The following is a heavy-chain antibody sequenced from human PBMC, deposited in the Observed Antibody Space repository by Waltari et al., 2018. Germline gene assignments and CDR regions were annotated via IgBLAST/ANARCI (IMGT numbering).Heavy chain of an antibody. Sequence: EVQLVQSGAEVKKAGESLKISCKGSGYSFINSWIGWVRQMPGKGLEWLGIIYPCDSATKYSPSFQGQVTISADKSTSTAYLQWSSLKASDTAMYYCARHGGHGSSGPFDYWGQGTLVTVSS. CDR1: GYSFINSW. V-gene: IGHV5-51*01. J-gene: IGHJ4*02. CDR3: ARHGGHGSSGPFDY. D-gene: IGHD3-22*01. CDR2: IYPCDSAT.